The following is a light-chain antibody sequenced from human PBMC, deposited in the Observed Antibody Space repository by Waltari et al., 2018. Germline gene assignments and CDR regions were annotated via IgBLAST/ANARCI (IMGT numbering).Light chain of an antibody. CDR3: QTWGNGIRV. V-gene: IGLV4-69*01. CDR2: LYSNGSH. Sequence: QLVVTQPPSASASLGASVKLTCALSSGHSTFVIPWHQQQSGQGPRFLMKLYSNGSHTKGDGIPHRFSGSSSGAERFLIISSLQSADEADYYCQTWGNGIRVFGGGTKLTVL. CDR1: SGHSTFV. J-gene: IGLJ3*02.